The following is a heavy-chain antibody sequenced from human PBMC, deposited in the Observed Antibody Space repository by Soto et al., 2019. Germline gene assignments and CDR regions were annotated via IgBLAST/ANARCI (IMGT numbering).Heavy chain of an antibody. V-gene: IGHV4-59*01. CDR1: GGSISSYY. Sequence: SETLSLTCTVSGGSISSYYWGWIRQPPGKGLEWIGYIYYSGSTNYNPSLKSRVTISVDTSKNQFSLKLSSVTAADTAVYYCARLGYGSEYYYGMDVWGQGTTVTVSS. CDR3: ARLGYGSEYYYGMDV. CDR2: IYYSGST. D-gene: IGHD3-10*01. J-gene: IGHJ6*02.